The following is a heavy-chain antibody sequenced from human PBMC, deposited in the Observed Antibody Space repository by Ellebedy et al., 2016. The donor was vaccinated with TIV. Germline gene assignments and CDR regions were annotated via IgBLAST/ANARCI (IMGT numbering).Heavy chain of an antibody. CDR1: ESTFSSYG. V-gene: IGHV3-23*01. CDR2: ISTTDGT. J-gene: IGHJ4*02. Sequence: GESLKISCEASESTFSSYGMSSVRQAPGKGLEWVSSISTTDGTHYADSVKGRFTISRDNPKNTLYLQMNSLRVEYTAVYYCAKQLWNTEFWGQGTLVIVSS. CDR3: AKQLWNTEF. D-gene: IGHD3-16*01.